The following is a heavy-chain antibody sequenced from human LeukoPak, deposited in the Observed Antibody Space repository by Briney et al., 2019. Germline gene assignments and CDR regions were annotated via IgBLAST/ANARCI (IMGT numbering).Heavy chain of an antibody. V-gene: IGHV1-46*01. CDR1: GYTFSNYY. J-gene: IGHJ5*02. CDR3: ARDTGSSVSSWFDP. CDR2: INPSGGST. Sequence: EASVKVSCKASGYTFSNYYMHWVRQAPGQGLEWMGIINPSGGSTNYAQKFQGRVTMTRDTSTSTVYMELSSLRYEDMAVYYCARDTGSSVSSWFDPWGQGTLVTVSS. D-gene: IGHD6-6*01.